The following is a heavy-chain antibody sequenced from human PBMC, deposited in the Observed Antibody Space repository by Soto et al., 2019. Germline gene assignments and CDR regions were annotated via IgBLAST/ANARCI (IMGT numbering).Heavy chain of an antibody. D-gene: IGHD4-17*01. V-gene: IGHV3-9*01. CDR3: AKSDETTVNTTSYFEY. Sequence: EVQLVESGGGVVQPGRSLRLSCAASGFTFDDYAMHWVRQAPGKGLEWVSGISWNSGSIGYADSVKGRFTISRDNVKNSVYLQMNSLRAEDTGLYYCAKSDETTVNTTSYFEYSGQGTLVTGFS. CDR1: GFTFDDYA. J-gene: IGHJ4*02. CDR2: ISWNSGSI.